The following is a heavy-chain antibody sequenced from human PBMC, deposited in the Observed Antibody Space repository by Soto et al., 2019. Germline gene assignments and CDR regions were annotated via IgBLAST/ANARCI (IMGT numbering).Heavy chain of an antibody. CDR3: ARVVMGYDYYYGMDV. J-gene: IGHJ6*02. Sequence: ASETLSLACTVSGGSVSSGSYYWSWIRQPPGKGLEWIGYIYYSGSTNYNPSLKSRVTISVDTSKNQFSLKLSSVTAADTAVYYCARVVMGYDYYYGMDVWGQGTTVTVSS. CDR2: IYYSGST. V-gene: IGHV4-61*01. D-gene: IGHD3-16*01. CDR1: GGSVSSGSYY.